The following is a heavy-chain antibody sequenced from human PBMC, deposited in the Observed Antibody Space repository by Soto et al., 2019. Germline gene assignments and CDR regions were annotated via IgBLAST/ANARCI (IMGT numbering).Heavy chain of an antibody. CDR3: ATAYVYDFENSNYYRDAFDI. D-gene: IGHD3-22*01. J-gene: IGHJ3*02. V-gene: IGHV5-51*01. CDR2: MYPDDSDI. Sequence: GESLKISCKASGYSFSFYWIGWVRQMPGKGLEWMAIMYPDDSDIRYSPSFEAHVTISADKSTSTAFLQWSSLKASDTAMYYCATAYVYDFENSNYYRDAFDIWGPGTLLTVSS. CDR1: GYSFSFYW.